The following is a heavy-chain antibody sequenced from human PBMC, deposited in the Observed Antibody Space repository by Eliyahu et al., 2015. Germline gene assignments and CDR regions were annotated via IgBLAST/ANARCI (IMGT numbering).Heavy chain of an antibody. V-gene: IGHV4-59*01. D-gene: IGHD1-26*01. J-gene: IGHJ4*02. CDR1: XXXISXXY. CDR2: IYYSGST. CDR3: ARSASYSGSYSSFLVDY. Sequence: QVQLQESGPGLVKPSETLSLTCXVSXXXISXXYWSWIRQPPGKGLEWIGYIYYSGSTNYNPSLKSRVTISVDTSKNQFSLKLSSVTAADTAVYYCARSASYSGSYSSFLVDYWGQGTLVTVSS.